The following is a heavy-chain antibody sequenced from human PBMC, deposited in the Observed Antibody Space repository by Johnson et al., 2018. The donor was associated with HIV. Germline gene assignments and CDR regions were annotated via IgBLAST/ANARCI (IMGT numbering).Heavy chain of an antibody. CDR1: GFTFSSYA. J-gene: IGHJ3*02. CDR3: ARGGGYWEVIAFDI. CDR2: VSYDGSNK. D-gene: IGHD1-26*01. Sequence: QVQLLESGGGVVQPGRSLRLSCAASGFTFSSYAMHWVRQAPGKGLEWVAVVSYDGSNKYHADSVKGRFTISRDNSKKTLYLQMNSLRADDTAVYYCARGGGYWEVIAFDIWGQGTMVTVSS. V-gene: IGHV3-30-3*01.